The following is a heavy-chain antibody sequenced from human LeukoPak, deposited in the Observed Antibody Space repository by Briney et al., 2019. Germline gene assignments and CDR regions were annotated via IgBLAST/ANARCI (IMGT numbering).Heavy chain of an antibody. Sequence: GGSLRLSCAASGFTFSTYAMNWVRQAPGKGLEWVANIKQDGSEKYYVDSVKGRFTISRDNAKNSLYLQMNSLRAEDTAVYYCARVLTGRWSSDYWGQGTLVTVSS. CDR1: GFTFSTYA. J-gene: IGHJ4*02. D-gene: IGHD4-23*01. V-gene: IGHV3-7*01. CDR2: IKQDGSEK. CDR3: ARVLTGRWSSDY.